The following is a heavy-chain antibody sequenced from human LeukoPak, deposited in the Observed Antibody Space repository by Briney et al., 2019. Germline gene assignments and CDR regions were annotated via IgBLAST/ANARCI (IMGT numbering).Heavy chain of an antibody. Sequence: PGGSLRLSCAASGFTFSSYGMHWVRQAPGKGLEWVAVISYDGSNKYYADSVKGRFTISRDNSKNTLYLQMNSLRAEDTAVYYCAKDLAVGVVAADAFASWGREPRATVSS. CDR2: ISYDGSNK. V-gene: IGHV3-30*18. D-gene: IGHD2-15*01. CDR1: GFTFSSYG. CDR3: AKDLAVGVVAADAFAS. J-gene: IGHJ4*02.